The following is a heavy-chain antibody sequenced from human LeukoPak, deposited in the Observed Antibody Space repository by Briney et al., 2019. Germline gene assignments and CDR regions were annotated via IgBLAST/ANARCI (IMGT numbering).Heavy chain of an antibody. D-gene: IGHD3/OR15-3a*01. CDR2: ISGSGGST. V-gene: IGHV3-23*01. J-gene: IGHJ4*02. CDR1: GFTFSSYA. Sequence: GSLRLSCAASGFTFSSYAMSWVRQAPEKGLEWVSAISGSGGSTYYADSVKGRFTISRDNSKNTLYLQMNSLRAEDTAVYYCAKDLIPLQVGWTLDYWGQGTLVTVSS. CDR3: AKDLIPLQVGWTLDY.